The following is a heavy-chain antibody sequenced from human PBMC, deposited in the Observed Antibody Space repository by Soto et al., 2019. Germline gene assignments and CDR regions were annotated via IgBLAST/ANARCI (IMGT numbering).Heavy chain of an antibody. J-gene: IGHJ1*01. V-gene: IGHV4-34*01. CDR1: WLSFSGYY. CDR3: VRALAAVQD. Sequence: SLTCAVYWLSFSGYYCIWVRQPPGKGLEWIGEISHSGSTNYNSSLESRVTISVDTSKNQLFLKLSSVTAAHTAVYYCVRALAAVQDSGQGTPAPVSS. D-gene: IGHD6-13*01. CDR2: ISHSGST.